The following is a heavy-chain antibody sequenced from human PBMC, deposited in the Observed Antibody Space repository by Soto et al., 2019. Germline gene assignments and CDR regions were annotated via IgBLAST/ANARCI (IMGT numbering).Heavy chain of an antibody. J-gene: IGHJ4*02. D-gene: IGHD3-3*01. CDR1: GGTFSSYA. CDR2: IIPIFGTA. V-gene: IGHV1-69*01. Sequence: QVQLVQSGAEVKKPGSSVKVSCKASGGTFSSYAISWVRQAPGQGLEWMGGIIPIFGTANYAQKFQGRVTITSDEATSTAYMELSRLRSEDTAVYYCARMVRLLEWLSYFDYWGQGTLVTVPS. CDR3: ARMVRLLEWLSYFDY.